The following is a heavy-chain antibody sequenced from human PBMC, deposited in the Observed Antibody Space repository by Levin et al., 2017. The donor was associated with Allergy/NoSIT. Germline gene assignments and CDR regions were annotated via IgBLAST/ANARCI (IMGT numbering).Heavy chain of an antibody. CDR1: GFTFSSYG. Sequence: GESLKISCAASGFTFSSYGMHWVRQAPGKGLEWVAVIWYDGSNKYYADSVKGRFTISRDNSKNTLYLQMNSLRAEDTAVYYCARMGMGSSGQLDYWGQGTLVTVSS. CDR2: IWYDGSNK. D-gene: IGHD6-19*01. CDR3: ARMGMGSSGQLDY. J-gene: IGHJ4*02. V-gene: IGHV3-33*01.